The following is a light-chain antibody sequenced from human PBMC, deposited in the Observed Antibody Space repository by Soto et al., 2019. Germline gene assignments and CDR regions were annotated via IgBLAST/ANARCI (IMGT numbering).Light chain of an antibody. CDR2: GAS. V-gene: IGKV3-15*01. CDR3: QQYNNWPQT. CDR1: QSVSSN. Sequence: EIVMTQSPATLSVSPGDRATLSCRASQSVSSNLAWYQQKPGQAPRLLIYGASTRATGIPARFSGSGSGTEFTLIISSLQSEDFAVYYCQQYNNWPQTFGQGTKVDIK. J-gene: IGKJ1*01.